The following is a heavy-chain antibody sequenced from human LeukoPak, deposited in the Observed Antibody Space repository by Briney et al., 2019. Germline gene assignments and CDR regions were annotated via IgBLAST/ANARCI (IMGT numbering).Heavy chain of an antibody. Sequence: GGSLRLSCAASGFTFSSYGMHWVRQAPGKGLEWVAVISNDVSNKYHEDSVKGRFTISRDNSKNSLYLQMNSLRAEDTALYYCAREWMGYSSSRRYYYYYMDVWGKGTTVTVSS. CDR3: AREWMGYSSSRRYYYYYMDV. D-gene: IGHD6-13*01. CDR1: GFTFSSYG. CDR2: ISNDVSNK. J-gene: IGHJ6*03. V-gene: IGHV3-30*03.